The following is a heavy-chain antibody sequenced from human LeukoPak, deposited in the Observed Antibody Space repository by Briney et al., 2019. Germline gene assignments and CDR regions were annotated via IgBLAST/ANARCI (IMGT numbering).Heavy chain of an antibody. CDR1: GGSFSGYY. Sequence: SETLSPTCAVYGGSFSGYYWSWIRQPPGKGLEWIGYIYHSGSTYYNPSLKSRVTISVDRSKNQFSLKLSSVTAADTAVYYCASYDSSGYYYGFDYWGQGTLVTVSS. V-gene: IGHV4-30-2*01. J-gene: IGHJ4*02. D-gene: IGHD3-22*01. CDR2: IYHSGST. CDR3: ASYDSSGYYYGFDY.